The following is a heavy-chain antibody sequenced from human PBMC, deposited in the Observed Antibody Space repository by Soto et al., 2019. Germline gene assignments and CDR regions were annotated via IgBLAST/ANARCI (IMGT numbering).Heavy chain of an antibody. CDR2: IYYTGNP. J-gene: IGHJ5*02. V-gene: IGHV4-61*01. D-gene: IGHD3-10*01. Sequence: SETLSLTCNVSGGSVSSGSYYWSWIRQPPGKGLEWIGYIYYTGNPDYNPSLESRVTISKDTSRNQFSLKLSSVTAADTAVCYCARGSGGYYGSGTWFDHWGQGTLVTVSS. CDR1: GGSVSSGSYY. CDR3: ARGSGGYYGSGTWFDH.